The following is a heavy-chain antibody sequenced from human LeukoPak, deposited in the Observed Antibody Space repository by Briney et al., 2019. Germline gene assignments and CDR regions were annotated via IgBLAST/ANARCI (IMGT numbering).Heavy chain of an antibody. D-gene: IGHD3-3*01. V-gene: IGHV3-7*01. CDR2: IKQDGSEK. CDR3: ARGVYDFWSGYYLDY. CDR1: GFTFSSYW. Sequence: GGSLRLSCAASGFTFSSYWMSWVRQAPGKGLEWVANIKQDGSEKYYVDSVKGRFTISRDSAKNSLYLQMNSLRAEDTAVYYCARGVYDFWSGYYLDYWGQGTLVTVSS. J-gene: IGHJ4*02.